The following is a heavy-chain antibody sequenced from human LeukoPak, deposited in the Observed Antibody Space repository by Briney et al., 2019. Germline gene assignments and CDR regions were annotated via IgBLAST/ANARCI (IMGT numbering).Heavy chain of an antibody. V-gene: IGHV1-3*03. Sequence: GASVKVSCKASGYTFTTYTMHWVRQAPGQRLEWMGWINADTGNTKYSQEFQGRVTITRDTSASTAYMELSSLRSEDMAVYYCARDLGSSSWYTLYYLDYWGQGTLVTVSS. D-gene: IGHD6-13*01. CDR1: GYTFTTYT. J-gene: IGHJ4*02. CDR2: INADTGNT. CDR3: ARDLGSSSWYTLYYLDY.